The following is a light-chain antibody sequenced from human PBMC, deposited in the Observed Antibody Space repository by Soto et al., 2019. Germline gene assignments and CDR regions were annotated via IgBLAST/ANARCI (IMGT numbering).Light chain of an antibody. V-gene: IGKV1-5*01. CDR3: QQYYTYGT. J-gene: IGKJ1*01. Sequence: DIQMTQSPSTLSASVGDRVTITCRASQSISTWLAWYQQKAGEAPKLLIYAASTLESGVPSRFSGGGSGTQFTLTISRLQPDDFATYYCQQYYTYGTFGQGTKVEIK. CDR2: AAS. CDR1: QSISTW.